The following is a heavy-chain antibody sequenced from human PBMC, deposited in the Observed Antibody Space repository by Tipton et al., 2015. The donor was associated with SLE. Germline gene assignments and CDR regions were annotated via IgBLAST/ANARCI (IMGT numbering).Heavy chain of an antibody. J-gene: IGHJ4*02. CDR2: VFYSGTT. Sequence: PGLVKPSKTLSLICTVSGVSISRSSYYWGWIRQSPGQGLEWLGNVFYSGTTYYNPSLKSRISISVDTSINQFSLNLSSVTAADTAVYYCTGEWQQVVGVAYWGLGALVTVSS. CDR3: TGEWQQVVGVAY. D-gene: IGHD3-16*01. V-gene: IGHV4-39*07. CDR1: GVSISRSSYY.